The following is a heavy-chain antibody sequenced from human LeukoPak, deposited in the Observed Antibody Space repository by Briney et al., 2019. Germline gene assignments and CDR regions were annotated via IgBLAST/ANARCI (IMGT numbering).Heavy chain of an antibody. Sequence: SETLSLTCTVSGASISSSNYYWGWIRQPPGKGLEWIGNIYYSGSTYYSGSTYYNPSLRSRVTISVDTSKNQFSLNLSSVTAADTALYYCTRDAASGYSTIWGQGTLVAVSS. CDR2: IYYSGSTYYSGST. D-gene: IGHD2-2*03. CDR1: GASISSSNYY. CDR3: TRDAASGYSTI. V-gene: IGHV4-39*02. J-gene: IGHJ4*02.